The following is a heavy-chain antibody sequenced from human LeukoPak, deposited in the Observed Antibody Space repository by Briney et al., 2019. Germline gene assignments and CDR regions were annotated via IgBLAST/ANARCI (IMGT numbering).Heavy chain of an antibody. J-gene: IGHJ2*01. CDR3: ARLRRLDWYFDL. CDR1: GHTFTSYY. D-gene: IGHD5-12*01. CDR2: INPSGGST. V-gene: IGHV1-46*01. Sequence: ASVKVSCKASGHTFTSYYMHWVRQAPGQGLEWMGIINPSGGSTSYAQKFQGRVTITRDTSASTAYMELSSLRSEDTAVYYCARLRRLDWYFDLWGRGTLVTVSS.